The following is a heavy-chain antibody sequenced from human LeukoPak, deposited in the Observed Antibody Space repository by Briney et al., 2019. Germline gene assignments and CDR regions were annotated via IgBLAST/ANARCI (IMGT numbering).Heavy chain of an antibody. CDR1: GFTVSGNY. CDR3: ARERFRGENYYGMDV. D-gene: IGHD3-10*01. CDR2: IYSGGKT. V-gene: IGHV3-53*01. J-gene: IGHJ6*02. Sequence: PGGSLRLSCAASGFTVSGNYMSWVRQAPGKGLEWVSVIYSGGKTNYADSVKGRFTISRDNSKNTLCLQMKSLRAEDTAVYYCARERFRGENYYGMDVWGQGTTVTVSS.